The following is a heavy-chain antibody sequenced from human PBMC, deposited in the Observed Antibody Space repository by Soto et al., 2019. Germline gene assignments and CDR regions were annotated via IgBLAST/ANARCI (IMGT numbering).Heavy chain of an antibody. V-gene: IGHV5-10-1*01. CDR3: ARQVDCGNHYYHYYGLQV. J-gene: IGHJ6*02. CDR1: GYSFTSYW. Sequence: GESLKNSCKGSGYSFTSYWISWVRQMPGKGLEWMGRIDPSDSYTNYSPSFQGHVTISADKSISTAYLQWSSLKASDTAMYYCARQVDCGNHYYHYYGLQVWGQGTMVTGSS. CDR2: IDPSDSYT. D-gene: IGHD2-21*01.